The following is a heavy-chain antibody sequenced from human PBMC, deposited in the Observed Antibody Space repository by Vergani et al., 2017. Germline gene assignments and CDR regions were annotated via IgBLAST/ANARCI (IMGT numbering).Heavy chain of an antibody. Sequence: QVQLVESGGGVVQPGRSLRLSCAASGFTFSSYGMHWVRQAPGKGLEWVAVIWYDGSNKYYADSVKGRFTISRDNSKNTLYLQMNSLRAEDTAVYYCARDAYVHSYDFWSGYGNIYYYYYMDVWGKGTTVTVSS. J-gene: IGHJ6*03. V-gene: IGHV3-33*01. D-gene: IGHD3-3*01. CDR3: ARDAYVHSYDFWSGYGNIYYYYYMDV. CDR2: IWYDGSNK. CDR1: GFTFSSYG.